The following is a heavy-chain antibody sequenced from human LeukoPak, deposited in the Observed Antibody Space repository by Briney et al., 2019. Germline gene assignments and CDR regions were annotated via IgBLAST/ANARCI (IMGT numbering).Heavy chain of an antibody. V-gene: IGHV4-59*08. CDR2: IYYSGST. D-gene: IGHD1-26*01. J-gene: IGHJ4*02. CDR3: ARGGKWELLNPFDY. Sequence: SETLSLTCTVSGGSISSYYWSWIRQPPGKGLEWIGYIYYSGSTNYNPSLKSRVTISVDTSKNQFSLKLSSVTAADTAVYYCARGGKWELLNPFDYWGQGTLVTVSS. CDR1: GGSISSYY.